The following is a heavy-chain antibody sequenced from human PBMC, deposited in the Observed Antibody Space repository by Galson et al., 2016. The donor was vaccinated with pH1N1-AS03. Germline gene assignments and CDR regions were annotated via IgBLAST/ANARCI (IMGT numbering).Heavy chain of an antibody. V-gene: IGHV3-7*01. CDR3: ARIYAVYDFWSGLLY. CDR2: INQDGSGT. Sequence: SLRLSCAGSGFTFNYYWMTWVRQAPGKGLEWVANINQDGSGTSSVDSVKGRFTISRDNAKNSLYLQMNSLRTEDTAVYYCARIYAVYDFWSGLLYWGQGTLGSV. CDR1: GFTFNYYW. D-gene: IGHD3-3*01. J-gene: IGHJ4*02.